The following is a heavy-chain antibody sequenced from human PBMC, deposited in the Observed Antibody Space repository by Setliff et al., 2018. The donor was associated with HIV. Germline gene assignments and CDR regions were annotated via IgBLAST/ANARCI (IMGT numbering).Heavy chain of an antibody. CDR3: ARHDYYDSGGFYTLYYFDY. V-gene: IGHV4-39*01. D-gene: IGHD3-22*01. CDR1: GDSIRSNFNY. Sequence: PSETLSLTCTVSGDSIRSNFNYWGWIRQPPGKGLEWLAIIYYSGSNYDNPSLKNRVTISMDTSRNQFSLRLKSVTAADTAVYYCARHDYYDSGGFYTLYYFDYWGPGTLVTVSS. CDR2: IYYSGSN. J-gene: IGHJ4*02.